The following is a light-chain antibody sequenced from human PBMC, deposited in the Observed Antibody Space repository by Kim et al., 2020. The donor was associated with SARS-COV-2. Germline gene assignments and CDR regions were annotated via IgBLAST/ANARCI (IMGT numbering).Light chain of an antibody. V-gene: IGLV1-51*01. J-gene: IGLJ3*02. CDR2: DND. CDR1: SSNIGRNY. Sequence: QSVLTQPPSLSAAPGQEVTISCSGSSSNIGRNYVSWYQQLPGTAPKLLIHDNDERPSGVPDRFSASKSGTSATLDITGLQTGDEADYFCGTWDSSLSSGVFGGGTQLTVL. CDR3: GTWDSSLSSGV.